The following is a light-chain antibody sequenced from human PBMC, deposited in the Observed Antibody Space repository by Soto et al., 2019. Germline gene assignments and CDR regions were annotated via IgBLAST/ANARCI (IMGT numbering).Light chain of an antibody. CDR3: QQLNSYPAT. CDR1: QGISSY. J-gene: IGKJ3*01. CDR2: AAS. Sequence: IQLTQSPSSLSASVGDRVTITCRASQGISSYLAWYQQKPGKAPKLLIYAASTLQSGVPSRFSDSGSGTDFTLTISSLQPEDFATYYCQQLNSYPATFGPGTKVDIK. V-gene: IGKV1-9*01.